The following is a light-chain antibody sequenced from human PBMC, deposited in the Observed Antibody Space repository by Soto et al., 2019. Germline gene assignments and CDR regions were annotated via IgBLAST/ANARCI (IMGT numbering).Light chain of an antibody. V-gene: IGKV1-39*01. J-gene: IGKJ2*01. CDR1: QSISSY. CDR3: QQSYSTLYT. Sequence: DIQMTQSPSSLSASVGDRVTITCRASQSISSYLNWYQQKPGKAPKLLICAASSLQSGVPSRFSGSGSGTDFTLTISRLQPEDFATYYCQQSYSTLYTFGQGTKLEIK. CDR2: AAS.